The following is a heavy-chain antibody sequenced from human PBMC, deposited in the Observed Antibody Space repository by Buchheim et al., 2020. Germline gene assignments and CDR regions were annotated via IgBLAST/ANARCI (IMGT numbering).Heavy chain of an antibody. J-gene: IGHJ6*02. CDR2: IYYRGST. Sequence: QLQLQESGPGLVKPSETLSLTCTVSGGSISSSSYYWGWIRQPPGKGLEWIGSIYYRGSTYYNPSLKSRVTISVDRSKNQFSLKLSSVTAADTAVYYCARRLRVGSSSWRNYYYYYGMDVWGQGTT. V-gene: IGHV4-39*01. CDR1: GGSISSSSYY. D-gene: IGHD6-13*01. CDR3: ARRLRVGSSSWRNYYYYYGMDV.